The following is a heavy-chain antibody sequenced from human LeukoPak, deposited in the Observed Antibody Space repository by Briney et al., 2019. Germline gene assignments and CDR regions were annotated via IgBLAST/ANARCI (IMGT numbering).Heavy chain of an antibody. Sequence: TSEALSLTCTVSGGSISSFYWSWIRQTPGKGLEWIGYIYHSGSTNYNPSLKSRVAMSVDTSKNQFSLQPNSVTAADTAVYYCASLRASSIGAHYAMDVWGQGTTVTVSS. CDR1: GGSISSFY. J-gene: IGHJ6*02. CDR3: ASLRASSIGAHYAMDV. D-gene: IGHD6-6*01. CDR2: IYHSGST. V-gene: IGHV4-59*08.